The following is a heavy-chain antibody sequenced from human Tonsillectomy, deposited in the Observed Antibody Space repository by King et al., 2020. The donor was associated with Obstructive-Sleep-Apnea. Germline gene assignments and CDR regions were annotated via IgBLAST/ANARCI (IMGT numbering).Heavy chain of an antibody. Sequence: VQLVESGGGMVQPGGSLRLSCAASGFTFSSYGISWVRQAPGKGLEWVSAINTRGTTFYAGSVGGRFSISRDNSKYTANLQVNSLRAEDTALYYCAKEGGGSGVYWVDSWGQGTLVTVSS. V-gene: IGHV3-23*04. CDR1: GFTFSSYG. D-gene: IGHD3-10*01. CDR2: INTRGTT. CDR3: AKEGGGSGVYWVDS. J-gene: IGHJ4*02.